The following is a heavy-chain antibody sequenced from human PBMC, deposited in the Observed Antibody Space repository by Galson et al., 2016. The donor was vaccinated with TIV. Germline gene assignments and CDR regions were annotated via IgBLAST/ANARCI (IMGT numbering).Heavy chain of an antibody. D-gene: IGHD4-17*01. J-gene: IGHJ4*02. V-gene: IGHV1-8*01. Sequence: WMGWMNPNSGNTGYAQKFRGRVTMTRNTSVGTAYMELSSLRSEDTAVYYCARSGDYGDYWGQGTLVTVSS. CDR2: MNPNSGNT. CDR3: ARSGDYGDY.